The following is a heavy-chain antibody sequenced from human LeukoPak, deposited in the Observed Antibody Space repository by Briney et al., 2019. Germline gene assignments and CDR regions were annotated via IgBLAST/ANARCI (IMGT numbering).Heavy chain of an antibody. Sequence: SETLSLTCAVYGGSFSGDYWSWIRQPPGKGLELIGEINHSGRTNYKPSLNSRVTISVDTSKNQFSLKLNSVTAADTAVYYCARLKCSSTSCFYYYYMDVWGKGTTVTISS. CDR2: INHSGRT. CDR1: GGSFSGDY. V-gene: IGHV4-34*01. D-gene: IGHD2-2*01. CDR3: ARLKCSSTSCFYYYYMDV. J-gene: IGHJ6*03.